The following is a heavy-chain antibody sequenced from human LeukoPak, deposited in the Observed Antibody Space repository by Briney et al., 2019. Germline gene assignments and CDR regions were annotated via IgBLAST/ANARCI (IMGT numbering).Heavy chain of an antibody. CDR1: GFTVSSNY. CDR2: IYSGGST. CDR3: ARDRDYYGSGSRRYYYGMDV. D-gene: IGHD3-10*01. V-gene: IGHV3-66*01. J-gene: IGHJ6*02. Sequence: PGGSPRLSCAASGFTVSSNYMSWVRQAPGKGLEWVSVIYSGGSTYYADSVKGRFTISRDNSKNTLYLQMNSLRAEDTAVYYCARDRDYYGSGSRRYYYGMDVWGQGTTVTVSS.